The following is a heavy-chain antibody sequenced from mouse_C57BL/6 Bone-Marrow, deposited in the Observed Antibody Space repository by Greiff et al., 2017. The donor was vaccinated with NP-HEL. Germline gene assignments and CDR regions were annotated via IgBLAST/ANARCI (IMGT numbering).Heavy chain of an antibody. CDR2: ISSGGSYT. CDR3: ARKKNIGFAH. V-gene: IGHV5-6*01. J-gene: IGHJ3*01. CDR1: GFTFSSYG. Sequence: EVQVVESGGDLVKPGGSLKLSCAASGFTFSSYGMSWVRQTPDKRLEWVATISSGGSYTYYPDSVKGRFTISRDNAKNTLYLQMSSLKSEDTAMYYCARKKNIGFAHWGQGTLVTVSA.